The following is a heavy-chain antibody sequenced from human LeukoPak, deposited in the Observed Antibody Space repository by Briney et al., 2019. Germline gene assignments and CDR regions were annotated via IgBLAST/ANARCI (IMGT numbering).Heavy chain of an antibody. J-gene: IGHJ3*02. V-gene: IGHV3-74*01. Sequence: GGSLRLSCAASGFTFSNYWMHWVRQAPGKGLVWVSLIECDGSSTSYADSVKGRFTISRDNAKNTLYLQMNSLRAEDTAVYYCAKDAGYCSSTSCPDDAFDIWGQGTMVTVSS. CDR1: GFTFSNYW. CDR3: AKDAGYCSSTSCPDDAFDI. D-gene: IGHD2-2*01. CDR2: IECDGSST.